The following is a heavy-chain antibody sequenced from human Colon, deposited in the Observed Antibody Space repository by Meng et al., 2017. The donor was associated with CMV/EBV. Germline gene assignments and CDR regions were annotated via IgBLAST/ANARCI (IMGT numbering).Heavy chain of an antibody. CDR1: GGSISSSSYY. V-gene: IGHV4-39*01. J-gene: IGHJ3*02. CDR2: IYYSGST. D-gene: IGHD6-13*01. CDR3: ASEKSRYSSSLRAFDI. Sequence: SETLSLTCTVSGGSISSSSYYWGWIRQPPGNGLEWIGSIYYSGSTYYNPSLKSRVTISVDTSKNQFSLKLSSVTAADTAVYYCASEKSRYSSSLRAFDIWGQGTMVTVSS.